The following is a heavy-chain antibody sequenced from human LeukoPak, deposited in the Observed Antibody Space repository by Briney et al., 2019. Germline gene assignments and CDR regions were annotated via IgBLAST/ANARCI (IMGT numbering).Heavy chain of an antibody. J-gene: IGHJ4*02. CDR2: ISGSGGST. CDR3: AKEDLAYCAGDCYPVGFDF. Sequence: PGGSLRLSCAASGFTFSSYAMSWVRQAPGKGLEWVSGISGSGGSTYYADSVKGRFTISRDNSKNKLYLQMNSLRAEDTAVYHCAKEDLAYCAGDCYPVGFDFRGQGTLVTVSS. D-gene: IGHD2-21*01. CDR1: GFTFSSYA. V-gene: IGHV3-23*01.